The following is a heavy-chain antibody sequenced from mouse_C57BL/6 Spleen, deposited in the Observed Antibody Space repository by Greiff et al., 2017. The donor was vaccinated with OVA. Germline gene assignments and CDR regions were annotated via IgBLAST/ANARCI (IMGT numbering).Heavy chain of an antibody. J-gene: IGHJ2*01. V-gene: IGHV7-3*01. D-gene: IGHD4-1*02. CDR3: ARSPTGSYFDY. Sequence: DVMLVESGGGLVQPGGSLSLSCAASGFTFTDYYMSWVRQPPGKALEWLGFIRNKANGYTTEYSASVKGRFTISRDNSQSILYLQMNALRAEDSATYYCARSPTGSYFDYWGQGTTLTVSS. CDR1: GFTFTDYY. CDR2: IRNKANGYTT.